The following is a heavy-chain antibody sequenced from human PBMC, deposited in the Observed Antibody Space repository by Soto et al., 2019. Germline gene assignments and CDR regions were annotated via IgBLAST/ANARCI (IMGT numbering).Heavy chain of an antibody. CDR1: GYTFINFG. CDR2: IRGYNGDT. V-gene: IGHV1-18*04. Sequence: QVQLVQSGGEVKKPGASVRVSCKTSGYTFINFGITWVRQAPGQGLEWVGKIRGYNGDTHYAPKLQGRVTMTTDTSTSTAYMERRTLRSDDTAVYYCARGRPRNPDYWGQGTLVTVSS. D-gene: IGHD4-4*01. J-gene: IGHJ4*02. CDR3: ARGRPRNPDY.